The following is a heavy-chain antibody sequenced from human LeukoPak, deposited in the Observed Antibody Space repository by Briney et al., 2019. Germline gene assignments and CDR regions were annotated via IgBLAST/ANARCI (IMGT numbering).Heavy chain of an antibody. CDR1: GFTFSSYG. D-gene: IGHD6-19*01. V-gene: IGHV3-30*03. CDR3: ARVRYDSRGRYDAFDI. CDR2: ISYDGSNK. Sequence: GGSLRLSCAASGFTFSSYGMHWVRQAPGKGLEWVAVISYDGSNKYYADSVKGRFTISRDNSKNTLYLQMNSLKTEDTGMYYCARVRYDSRGRYDAFDIWGQGTLVAVSS. J-gene: IGHJ3*02.